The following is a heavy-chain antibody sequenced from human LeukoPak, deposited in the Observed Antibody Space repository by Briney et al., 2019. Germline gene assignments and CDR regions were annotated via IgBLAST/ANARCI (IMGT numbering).Heavy chain of an antibody. CDR1: GFTFSSYS. J-gene: IGHJ4*02. CDR3: ARAYSSSWGGDY. D-gene: IGHD6-13*01. CDR2: ISSSSSYI. V-gene: IGHV3-21*01. Sequence: GGSLRLSCAASGFTFSSYSMNWVRQAPGKGLEWVSSISSSSSYIYCADSVKGRFTISRDNAKNSLYLQMNSLRAEDTAVYYCARAYSSSWGGDYWGQGTLVTVSS.